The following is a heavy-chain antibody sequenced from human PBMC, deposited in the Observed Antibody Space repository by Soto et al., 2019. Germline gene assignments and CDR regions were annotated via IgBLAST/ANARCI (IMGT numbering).Heavy chain of an antibody. J-gene: IGHJ6*02. CDR3: ARHSSGWFGEYSHYYYYYGMDV. V-gene: IGHV4-39*01. CDR2: IYYSGST. Sequence: SETLSLTCTVSGGSISSSSYYWGWIRQPPGKGLEWIGSIYYSGSTYYNPSLKSRVTISVDTSKNQFSLKLSSVTAADTAVYYCARHSSGWFGEYSHYYYYYGMDVWGQGTTVT. CDR1: GGSISSSSYY. D-gene: IGHD3-10*01.